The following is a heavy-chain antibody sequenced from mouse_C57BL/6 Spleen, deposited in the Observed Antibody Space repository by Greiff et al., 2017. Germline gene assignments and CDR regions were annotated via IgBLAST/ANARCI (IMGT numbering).Heavy chain of an antibody. Sequence: VQLQQSGAELVKPGASVKISCKASGYAFSSYWMNWVKQRPGKGLEWIGQIYPGDGDTNYNGKFKGKATLTADKYASTAYMQLSSLTCEDSAVYFCARWSTTVVEGFAYWGQETLVTVSA. J-gene: IGHJ3*01. D-gene: IGHD1-1*01. V-gene: IGHV1-80*01. CDR3: ARWSTTVVEGFAY. CDR2: IYPGDGDT. CDR1: GYAFSSYW.